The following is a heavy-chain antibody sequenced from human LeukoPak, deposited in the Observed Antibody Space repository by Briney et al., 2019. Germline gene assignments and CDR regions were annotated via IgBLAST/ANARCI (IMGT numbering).Heavy chain of an antibody. CDR2: IYWDDDK. Sequence: SGPTLVEPTQTLTLTCTFSGFSLTSSPVGVGWIRQPPGKAPEWLAVIYWDDDKRYSPSLRSRLTITKATSNNHVVLTMSNMDPVDTATYYCAHRVPRGGSWNEAIFDYWGQGLLVTVSS. V-gene: IGHV2-5*02. J-gene: IGHJ4*02. D-gene: IGHD1-1*01. CDR3: AHRVPRGGSWNEAIFDY. CDR1: GFSLTSSPVG.